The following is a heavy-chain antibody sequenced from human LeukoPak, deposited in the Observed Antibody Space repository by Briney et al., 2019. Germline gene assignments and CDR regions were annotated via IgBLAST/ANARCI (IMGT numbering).Heavy chain of an antibody. CDR1: GFTFSSYS. Sequence: GGSLRLSCAASGFTFSSYSMNWVRQAPGKGLEWVSYISSSSSTIYYADSVKGRFTISRDNAKNSLYLQMNSLRAEDTAVYYCARDRGITILDYWGQGTLVTVSS. J-gene: IGHJ4*02. V-gene: IGHV3-48*01. D-gene: IGHD3-3*01. CDR3: ARDRGITILDY. CDR2: ISSSSSTI.